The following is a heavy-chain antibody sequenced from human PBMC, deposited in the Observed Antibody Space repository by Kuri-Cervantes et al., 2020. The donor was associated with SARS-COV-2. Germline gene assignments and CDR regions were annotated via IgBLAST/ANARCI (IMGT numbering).Heavy chain of an antibody. CDR1: GFTLSSHS. CDR2: IGSRSSST. Sequence: GGSLRLSCAASGFTLSSHSVNWVRQAPGKGLEWVSSIGSRSSSTYYSDSVRGRFTISRGNAKNSLYLQMNSLRAEDTAVYYCARDPSQGRADIWGQGTMVTVSS. CDR3: ARDPSQGRADI. V-gene: IGHV3-21*01. J-gene: IGHJ3*02.